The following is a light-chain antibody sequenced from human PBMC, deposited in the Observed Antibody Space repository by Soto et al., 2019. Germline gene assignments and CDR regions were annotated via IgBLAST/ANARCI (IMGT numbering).Light chain of an antibody. CDR1: QNIDIW. CDR3: QQHNSYPVT. J-gene: IGKJ4*01. Sequence: LSASLGGRVTITCRASQNIDIWLSWYQQKPGKAPSLLIYDASNLKSGVPSRFSGSGSGTEFTLTISSLQPDDSGSYYCQQHNSYPVTLGGGTKVDIK. CDR2: DAS. V-gene: IGKV1-5*01.